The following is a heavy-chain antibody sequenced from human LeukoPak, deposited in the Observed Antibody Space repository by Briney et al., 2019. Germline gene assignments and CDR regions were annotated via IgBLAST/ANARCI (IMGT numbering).Heavy chain of an antibody. CDR3: ARGKVAAVGVKYTWFDP. J-gene: IGHJ5*02. D-gene: IGHD6-13*01. V-gene: IGHV3-48*04. CDR1: GVSFSSSG. Sequence: GGSLRLSCGASGVSFSSSGMNWVRQAPGKGLEWISYISQTGNTIYYADSVRGRFSVSKDNAENSLYLRMNSLRAEDTAVYYCARGKVAAVGVKYTWFDPWGQGTLVTVSS. CDR2: ISQTGNTI.